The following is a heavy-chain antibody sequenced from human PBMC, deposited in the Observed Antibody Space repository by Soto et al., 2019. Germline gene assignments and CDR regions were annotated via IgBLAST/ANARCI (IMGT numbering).Heavy chain of an antibody. V-gene: IGHV1-69*06. Sequence: SVKDSCKSSGGTFSSYSISWVRQAPGQGLEWMGGIIPIFGTANYAQKFQGRVTITADKSTSTAYMELSSLRSEDTAVYYCASANYYDSSGYYSEYYYYGMDVWGQGTTVTVSS. CDR3: ASANYYDSSGYYSEYYYYGMDV. J-gene: IGHJ6*02. CDR1: GGTFSSYS. CDR2: IIPIFGTA. D-gene: IGHD3-22*01.